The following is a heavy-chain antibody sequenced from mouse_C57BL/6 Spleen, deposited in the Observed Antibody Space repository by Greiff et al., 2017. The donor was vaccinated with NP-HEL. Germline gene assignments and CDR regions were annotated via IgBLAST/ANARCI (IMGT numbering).Heavy chain of an antibody. CDR1: GYSFTGYY. CDR2: INPSTGGT. D-gene: IGHD2-1*01. Sequence: VQLKQSGPELVKPGASVKISCKASGYSFTGYYMNWVKQSPEKSLEWIGEINPSTGGTTYNQKFKAKATLTVDKSSSTAYMQLKSLTSEDSAVYYCARELHSYWGQGTLVTVSA. V-gene: IGHV1-42*01. J-gene: IGHJ3*01. CDR3: ARELHSY.